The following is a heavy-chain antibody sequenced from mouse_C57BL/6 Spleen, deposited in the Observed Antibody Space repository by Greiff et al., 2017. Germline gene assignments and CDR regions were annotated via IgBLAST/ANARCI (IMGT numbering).Heavy chain of an antibody. CDR2: IDPENGDT. D-gene: IGHD1-3*01. CDR1: GFNIKDDY. CDR3: PTRSGDY. V-gene: IGHV14-4*01. Sequence: EVQLQQSGAELVRPGASVKLSCTASGFNIKDDYMHWVKQRPEQGLEWIGWIDPENGDTEYASKFQGKATITADTSSNTAYLQLSSLTSEDTAVYYCPTRSGDYWGQGTTLTVSS. J-gene: IGHJ2*01.